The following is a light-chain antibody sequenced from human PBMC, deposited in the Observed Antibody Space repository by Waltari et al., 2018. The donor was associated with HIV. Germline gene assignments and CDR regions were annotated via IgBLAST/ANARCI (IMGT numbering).Light chain of an antibody. CDR3: QQSFSTPWT. CDR2: DAT. J-gene: IGKJ1*01. CDR1: QAIKTY. V-gene: IGKV1-39*01. Sequence: DIKMTQSPSSLSAYLGNRITINCRASQAIKTYLKWYAQKPGEAPKLLICDATRLHTGVTSRFSGTGTGTHFSLTISRLQPEDSGTYYCQQSFSTPWTFGQGTKV.